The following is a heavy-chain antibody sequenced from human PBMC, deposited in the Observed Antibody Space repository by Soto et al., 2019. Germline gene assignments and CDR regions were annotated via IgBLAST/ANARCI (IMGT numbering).Heavy chain of an antibody. CDR2: INHSGST. V-gene: IGHV4-34*01. J-gene: IGHJ5*02. CDR3: ASGVAVAGTRWFDP. Sequence: QVQLQQWGAGLLKPSETLSLTCAVYGGSFSGYYWSWIRQPPGKGLEWIGEINHSGSTNYNPSLKSRVTXXVXTXXNQFSLKLSSVTAADTAVYYCASGVAVAGTRWFDPWGQGTLVTVSS. CDR1: GGSFSGYY. D-gene: IGHD6-19*01.